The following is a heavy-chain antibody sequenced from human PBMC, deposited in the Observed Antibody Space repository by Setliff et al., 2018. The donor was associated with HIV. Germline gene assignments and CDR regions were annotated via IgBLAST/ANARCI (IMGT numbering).Heavy chain of an antibody. CDR2: IYHSGLT. Sequence: PSETLSLTCTVSGGSISSSNDYWGWMRQPPGKGLEWIGSIYHSGLTYYNPSLKSRVTISVDSSKNQFSVKLGSVTAADTAVYYCARDMTNYYDRSGSFGWFAPWGQGTPVTVSS. D-gene: IGHD3-22*01. J-gene: IGHJ5*02. V-gene: IGHV4-39*07. CDR1: GGSISSSNDY. CDR3: ARDMTNYYDRSGSFGWFAP.